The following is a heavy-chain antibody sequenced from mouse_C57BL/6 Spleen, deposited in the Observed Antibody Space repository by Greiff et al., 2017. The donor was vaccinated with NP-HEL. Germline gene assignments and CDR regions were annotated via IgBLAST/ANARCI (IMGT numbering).Heavy chain of an antibody. CDR3: ARGGYSNYGWYFDV. V-gene: IGHV1-55*01. CDR2: IYPGSGST. D-gene: IGHD2-5*01. CDR1: GYTFTSYW. J-gene: IGHJ1*03. Sequence: QVQLQQPGAELVKPGASVKMSCKASGYTFTSYWITWVKQRPGQGLEWIGDIYPGSGSTNYNEKFKSKATLTVDTSSSTAYMQLSSLTSEDSAVYYCARGGYSNYGWYFDVWGTGTTVTVSS.